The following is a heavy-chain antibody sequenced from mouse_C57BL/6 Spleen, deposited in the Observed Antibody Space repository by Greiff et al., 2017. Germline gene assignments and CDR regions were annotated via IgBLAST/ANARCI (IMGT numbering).Heavy chain of an antibody. CDR2: IDPSDSYT. V-gene: IGHV1-59*01. J-gene: IGHJ4*01. D-gene: IGHD1-1*01. CDR1: GYTFTSYW. Sequence: VQLQQPGAELVRPGTSVKLSCKASGYTFTSYWMHWVKQRPGQGLEWIGVIDPSDSYTNYNQKFKGKATLTVDTSSSTAYMQLSSLTSEDSAVYYCARHYGSSGAMDYWGQGTSVTVSS. CDR3: ARHYGSSGAMDY.